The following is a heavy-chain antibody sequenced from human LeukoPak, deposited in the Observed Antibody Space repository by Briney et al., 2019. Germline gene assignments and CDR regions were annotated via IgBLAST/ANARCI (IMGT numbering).Heavy chain of an antibody. CDR1: GFTFSSYG. V-gene: IGHV3-30*02. CDR2: IRYDGSNK. Sequence: GGSLRLSCAASGFTFSSYGMHWVRQAPGKGLEWVAFIRYDGSNKYYADSVKGRFTISRDNSKNTLYLQMNSLRAEDTAVYYCAKDFHDYGDYSPPTFDYWGQGTLVTVSS. CDR3: AKDFHDYGDYSPPTFDY. J-gene: IGHJ4*02. D-gene: IGHD4-17*01.